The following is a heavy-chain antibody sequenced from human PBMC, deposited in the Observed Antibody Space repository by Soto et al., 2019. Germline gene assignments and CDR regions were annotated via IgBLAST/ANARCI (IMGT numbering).Heavy chain of an antibody. D-gene: IGHD3-22*01. J-gene: IGHJ5*02. CDR2: IFPSDSDT. CDR1: GYRFTSYW. CDR3: ARKDKSGYFNSFDP. V-gene: IGHV5-51*01. Sequence: PVAFLKISCRTSGYRFTSYWIAWLRQMPGKGLEWMGIIFPSDSDTRYSPSFQGQVTISADRSTSTVFLQWASLKASDTAVYFCARKDKSGYFNSFDPWGQGTLVTVSS.